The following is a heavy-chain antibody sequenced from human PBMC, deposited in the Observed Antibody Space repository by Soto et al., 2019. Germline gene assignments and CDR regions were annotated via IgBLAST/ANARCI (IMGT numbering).Heavy chain of an antibody. CDR1: GYTLTELS. Sequence: ASVKVSCKVSGYTLTELSMHWVRQAPGEGLEWMGGFDPEDGETIYAQKFQGRVTMTEDTSTDTAYMELSSLRSEDTAVYYCATSIAVAGTSFDYWGQGTLVTVSS. V-gene: IGHV1-24*01. CDR3: ATSIAVAGTSFDY. D-gene: IGHD6-19*01. CDR2: FDPEDGET. J-gene: IGHJ4*02.